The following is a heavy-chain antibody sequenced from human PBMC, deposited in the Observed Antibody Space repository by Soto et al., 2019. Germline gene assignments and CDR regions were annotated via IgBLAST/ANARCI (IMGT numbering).Heavy chain of an antibody. CDR2: IFYSGST. Sequence: LSLTCTVSGDSITRSNFYWGWIRQPPGKGLEWLGSIFYSGSTFYNPALKSRVTFSVDTSKNHFSLKLSSVTAADTAVYYCARHKTTMLTVVSAFDPWGQGTQVTVSS. J-gene: IGHJ5*02. V-gene: IGHV4-39*02. CDR1: GDSITRSNFY. D-gene: IGHD3-22*01. CDR3: ARHKTTMLTVVSAFDP.